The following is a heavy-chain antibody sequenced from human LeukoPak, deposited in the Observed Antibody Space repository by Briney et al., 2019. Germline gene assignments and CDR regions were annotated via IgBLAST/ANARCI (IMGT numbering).Heavy chain of an antibody. Sequence: GGSLRLSCAASGFTFSSYGMHWVRQAPGKGLEWVAVIWYDGSNKYYADSAKGRFTISRDNSKNTLYLQMNSLRAEDTAVYYCAKVLWIAAAGPFDYWGQGTLVTVSS. D-gene: IGHD6-13*01. CDR1: GFTFSSYG. V-gene: IGHV3-33*06. CDR3: AKVLWIAAAGPFDY. CDR2: IWYDGSNK. J-gene: IGHJ4*02.